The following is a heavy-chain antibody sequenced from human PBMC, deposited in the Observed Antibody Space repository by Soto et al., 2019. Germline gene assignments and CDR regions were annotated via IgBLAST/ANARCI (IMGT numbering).Heavy chain of an antibody. J-gene: IGHJ6*02. D-gene: IGHD6-6*01. CDR3: ARVSRWAARAGRYYYYGMDV. CDR1: GFTVSSNY. Sequence: GGSLRLSCAASGFTVSSNYMSWVRQAPGKGLEWVSVIYSGGSTYYADSVKGRFTISRDNSKNTLYLQMNSLRAEDTAVYYCARVSRWAARAGRYYYYGMDVWGQGTTVTVSS. V-gene: IGHV3-53*01. CDR2: IYSGGST.